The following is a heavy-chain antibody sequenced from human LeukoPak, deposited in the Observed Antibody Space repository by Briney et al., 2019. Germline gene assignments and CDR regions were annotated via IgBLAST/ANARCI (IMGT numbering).Heavy chain of an antibody. Sequence: GGPLRLSCAASGFIFTDTYMSGVRQTPGKGLGWVSSITSTAGDTHYADSVKGRFTISRDNAKNSLSLQMNSLRAEDTAIYYCAREGYGPGNYPIDLWGQGTLVTVSS. V-gene: IGHV3-11*06. D-gene: IGHD3-10*01. CDR2: ITSTAGDT. CDR1: GFIFTDTY. CDR3: AREGYGPGNYPIDL. J-gene: IGHJ5*02.